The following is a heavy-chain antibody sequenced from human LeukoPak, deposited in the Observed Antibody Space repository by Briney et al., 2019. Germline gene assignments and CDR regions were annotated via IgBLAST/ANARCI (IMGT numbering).Heavy chain of an antibody. CDR2: IYPGDSDT. V-gene: IGHV5-51*01. CDR1: GYSFTSYW. J-gene: IGHJ4*02. D-gene: IGHD3-10*01. Sequence: GASMKISCKASGYSFTSYWICWVRQMPGKGLEWMGIIYPGDSDTRYSPSFQGQVTISDDTSISTASLQRSSLTAADTAMYYCAGLEYGYQGSGSYSDYWGQGTLVTVSS. CDR3: AGLEYGYQGSGSYSDY.